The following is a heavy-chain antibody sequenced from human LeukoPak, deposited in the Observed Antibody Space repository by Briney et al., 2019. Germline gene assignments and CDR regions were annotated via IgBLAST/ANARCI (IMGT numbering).Heavy chain of an antibody. Sequence: GGSLKLSCAASGFSFSSYAMSWVRQAPGKGLEWVSSISGSGDNTYYAESVKGRFTISRDNSKNTLFLQMNSLRAEDTAVYYCAKVSVLRYFDWYPVYWGQGTLVTVSS. CDR2: ISGSGDNT. J-gene: IGHJ4*02. CDR3: AKVSVLRYFDWYPVY. V-gene: IGHV3-23*01. D-gene: IGHD3-9*01. CDR1: GFSFSSYA.